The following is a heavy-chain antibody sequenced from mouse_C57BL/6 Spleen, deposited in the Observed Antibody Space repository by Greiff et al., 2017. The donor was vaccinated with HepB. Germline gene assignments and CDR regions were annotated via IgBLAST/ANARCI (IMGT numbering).Heavy chain of an antibody. J-gene: IGHJ2*01. Sequence: QVQLQQPGAELVMPGASVKLSCKASGYTFTSYWMHWVKQRPGQGLEWIGKIDPSDSYTNYNQKFKGKSTLTVDKSSSTAYMQLSSLTSEDSAVYYCARKGTTVAYYFDYWCQGTTLTVSS. V-gene: IGHV1-69*01. CDR2: IDPSDSYT. CDR3: ARKGTTVAYYFDY. CDR1: GYTFTSYW. D-gene: IGHD1-1*01.